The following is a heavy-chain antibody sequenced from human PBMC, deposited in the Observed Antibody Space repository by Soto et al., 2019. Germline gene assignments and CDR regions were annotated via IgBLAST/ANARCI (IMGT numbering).Heavy chain of an antibody. CDR3: ARESGDWPLNWFDP. V-gene: IGHV3-74*01. CDR2: ITSDGKSK. J-gene: IGHJ5*02. D-gene: IGHD2-21*02. Sequence: GSPRFSCAASGFNFSNHWMHWVRQRPAEGLVWVSRITSDGKSKAYAESVKGRFAISRDNAKNTLYLQMNGLTAEDTAVYYCARESGDWPLNWFDPWGQGTLVTVSS. CDR1: GFNFSNHW.